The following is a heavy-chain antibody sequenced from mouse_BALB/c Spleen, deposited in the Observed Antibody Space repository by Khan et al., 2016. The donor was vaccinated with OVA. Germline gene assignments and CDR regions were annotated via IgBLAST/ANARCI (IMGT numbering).Heavy chain of an antibody. D-gene: IGHD3-3*01. CDR1: GYTFPEYT. CDR2: INPKNGGT. V-gene: IGHV1-18*01. Sequence: VQLQQSGPELVKPGASVKISCKTSGYTFPEYTVHWVKQSLGKSLDWIGVINPKNGGTAYNQKFKGKATLTVDKSSSTAYMEFRSLTSEDSAVYSITRDAGRYWGQGTSVTVAS. J-gene: IGHJ4*01. CDR3: TRDAGRY.